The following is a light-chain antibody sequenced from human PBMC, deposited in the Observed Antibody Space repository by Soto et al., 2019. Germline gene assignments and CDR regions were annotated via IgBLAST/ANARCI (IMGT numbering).Light chain of an antibody. CDR2: WTS. V-gene: IGKV4-1*01. CDR3: QQYYSTPAWT. J-gene: IGKJ1*01. Sequence: DIVMTQSPDSLAVSLGERSTINCKSSQSVLYSSNNKNYLACYQQKPGQPPKLLIYWTSTRESGVPDRFSGSVSGTDFTLTISRLQAEDVAVSYCQQYYSTPAWTFGQGTKVEIK. CDR1: QSVLYSSNNKNY.